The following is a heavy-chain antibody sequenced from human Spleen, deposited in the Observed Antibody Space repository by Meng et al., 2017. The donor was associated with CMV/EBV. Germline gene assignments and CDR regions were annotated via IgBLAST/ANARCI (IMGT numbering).Heavy chain of an antibody. Sequence: GGSLRLSCAVSGINFNTYWIHWVRQVPGKGPVWLSRIYSDGISTRYADSVKGRFTISRDNAKNSLYLQMNSLRAEDTAVYYCARDPGPHYYDSSGFFDLWGRGTLVTVSS. D-gene: IGHD3-22*01. CDR3: ARDPGPHYYDSSGFFDL. CDR2: IYSDGIST. J-gene: IGHJ2*01. CDR1: GINFNTYW. V-gene: IGHV3-74*01.